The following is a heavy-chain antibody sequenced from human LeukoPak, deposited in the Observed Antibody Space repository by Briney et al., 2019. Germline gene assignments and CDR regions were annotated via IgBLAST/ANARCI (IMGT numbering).Heavy chain of an antibody. Sequence: GGSLRLSCAASGFTFSSYGMHWVRQAPGKGLEWVAVIWYDGSNKYYADSVKGRFTISRDNSKNTLYLQMNSLRAEDTAVYYCAKDPAGGYDSSGYPDYWGQGTLVTVSS. J-gene: IGHJ4*02. D-gene: IGHD3-22*01. V-gene: IGHV3-30*02. CDR3: AKDPAGGYDSSGYPDY. CDR2: IWYDGSNK. CDR1: GFTFSSYG.